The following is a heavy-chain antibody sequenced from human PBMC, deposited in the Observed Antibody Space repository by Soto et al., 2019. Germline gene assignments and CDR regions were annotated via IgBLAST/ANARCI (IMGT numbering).Heavy chain of an antibody. J-gene: IGHJ5*02. V-gene: IGHV3-48*02. D-gene: IGHD4-17*01. CDR2: ISSSSSTI. Sequence: EVQLVESGGGLVQPGGSLRLSCAASGFTFSSYSMNWVRQAPGKGLEWVSYISSSSSTIYYADSVKGRFTISRDNAKNSRYLQMNSLRDEDTAVYYCARAYGDYGNWFDPWGQGTLVTVSS. CDR3: ARAYGDYGNWFDP. CDR1: GFTFSSYS.